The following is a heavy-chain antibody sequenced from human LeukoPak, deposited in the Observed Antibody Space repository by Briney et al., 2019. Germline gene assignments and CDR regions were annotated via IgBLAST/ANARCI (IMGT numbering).Heavy chain of an antibody. J-gene: IGHJ4*02. CDR1: GGSIGSYY. CDR2: IYYSGST. Sequence: SETLSLTCTVSGGSIGSYYWNWIRQPPGKGLEWIGYIYYSGSTNYNPSLKSRVTISVDTSKNQFSLKLSSVTAADTAVYYCAREAWSGYYVSYYFDYWGQGTLVTVSS. D-gene: IGHD3-3*01. CDR3: AREAWSGYYVSYYFDY. V-gene: IGHV4-59*01.